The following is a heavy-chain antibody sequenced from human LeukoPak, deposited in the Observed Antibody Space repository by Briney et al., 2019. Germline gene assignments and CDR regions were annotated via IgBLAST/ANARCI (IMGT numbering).Heavy chain of an antibody. CDR2: ISWNSGSI. V-gene: IGHV3-9*01. J-gene: IGHJ6*02. CDR3: ARVYGDYSTHYYYGMDV. CDR1: GFTFDDYA. D-gene: IGHD4-17*01. Sequence: PGRSLRLSCAASGFTFDDYAMHWVRQAPGKGLEWVSGISWNSGSIGYADSVKGRFTISRDNAKNTLYLQMNSLRAEDTAVYYCARVYGDYSTHYYYGMDVWGQGTTVTVSS.